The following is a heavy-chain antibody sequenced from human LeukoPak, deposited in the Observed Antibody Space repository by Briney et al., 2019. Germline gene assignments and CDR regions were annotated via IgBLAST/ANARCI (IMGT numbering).Heavy chain of an antibody. D-gene: IGHD5-12*01. CDR2: ISAYNGNT. Sequence: ASVKVSCKASGYTFTSYGISWVRQSPGQGLEWMEWISAYNGNTNYAQKLQGRVTMTTDTSTSTAYMELGSLRSDDTAVYYCARALKEDIVATTEDYWGQGTLVTVSS. CDR3: ARALKEDIVATTEDY. CDR1: GYTFTSYG. J-gene: IGHJ4*02. V-gene: IGHV1-18*01.